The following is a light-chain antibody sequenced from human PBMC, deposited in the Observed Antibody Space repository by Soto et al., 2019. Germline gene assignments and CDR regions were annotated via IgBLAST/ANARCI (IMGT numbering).Light chain of an antibody. Sequence: QRAQAHSSMSTYLENAVTVTCLASQSVSGWLAWYQQKPGEAPKLLIYDASALPLGVPSRFSGSGSGTKFRHTCSSLQPDDCATYCSKRYATFSGRFGPGTKVDIK. CDR3: KRYATFSGR. CDR2: DAS. V-gene: IGKV1-5*01. J-gene: IGKJ1*01. CDR1: QSVSGW.